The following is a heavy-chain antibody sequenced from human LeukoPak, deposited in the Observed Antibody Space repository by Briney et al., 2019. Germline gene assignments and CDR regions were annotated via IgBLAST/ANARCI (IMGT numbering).Heavy chain of an antibody. Sequence: GRSLRLSCAASGFTFTNYAMHWVRQAPGKGLEWVAVISYDETNKYYEDSVKGRFTISRDRSKNTLYLQMNSLRAEDTAVYYCAKGWLELTSGYFDYWGQGTLVTVSS. J-gene: IGHJ4*02. CDR3: AKGWLELTSGYFDY. CDR2: ISYDETNK. D-gene: IGHD1-7*01. V-gene: IGHV3-30*04. CDR1: GFTFTNYA.